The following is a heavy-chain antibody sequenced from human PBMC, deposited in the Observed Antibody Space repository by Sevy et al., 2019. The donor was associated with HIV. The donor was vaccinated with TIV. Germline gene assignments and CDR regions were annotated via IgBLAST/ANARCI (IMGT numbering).Heavy chain of an antibody. J-gene: IGHJ4*02. CDR1: GFTVSGIY. CDR2: INGGGTT. Sequence: GGSLRLSCAPSGFTVSGIYMSWVRQAPERGLEWVSFINGGGTTYYADSVKGRFTISRDISQNTLFLQMKSLSTGDTGVYYCARIVADSSGWYHFDLWGQGTLVTVSS. D-gene: IGHD6-19*01. CDR3: ARIVADSSGWYHFDL. V-gene: IGHV3-53*01.